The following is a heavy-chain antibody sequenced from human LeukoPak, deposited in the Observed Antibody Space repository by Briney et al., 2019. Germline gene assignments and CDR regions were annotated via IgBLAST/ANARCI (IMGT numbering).Heavy chain of an antibody. CDR2: INPNSGGT. CDR3: ALFSWYNPDAFDI. Sequence: ASVKVSCKASGYIFTGYYMHWVRQAPGQGLEWMGWINPNSGGTNYAQKFQGRVTITRNTSISTAYMELSSLRSEDTAVYYCALFSWYNPDAFDIWGQGTMVTVSS. J-gene: IGHJ3*02. CDR1: GYIFTGYY. V-gene: IGHV1-2*02. D-gene: IGHD6-13*01.